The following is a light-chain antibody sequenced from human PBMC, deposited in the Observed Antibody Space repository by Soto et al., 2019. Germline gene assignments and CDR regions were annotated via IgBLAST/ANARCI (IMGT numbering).Light chain of an antibody. CDR3: QQRSNWPWT. V-gene: IGKV3-11*01. Sequence: EIVLTQSPATLSLSPGERATLSCRASQSVSRYFAWYQQTPGRAPRVLIYDASSRATGVPPRFRGSGSGANFTLTINNLEPEDSAIYFCQQRSNWPWTFGQGTKVDIK. CDR2: DAS. CDR1: QSVSRY. J-gene: IGKJ1*01.